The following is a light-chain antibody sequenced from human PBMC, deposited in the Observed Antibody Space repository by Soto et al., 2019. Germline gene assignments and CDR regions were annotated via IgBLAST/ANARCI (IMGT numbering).Light chain of an antibody. J-gene: IGLJ2*01. CDR1: SSNIGSNT. CDR2: INN. V-gene: IGLV1-44*01. Sequence: QAVLTQPPSASGTPGQRVTISCSGSSSNIGSNTVSWYQQLPGTAPKLLIYINNQRPSGVPDRFSGSKSGTSASLAISGLKSEDEDDYYCAAWDDSMNGVVFGGGTKITVL. CDR3: AAWDDSMNGVV.